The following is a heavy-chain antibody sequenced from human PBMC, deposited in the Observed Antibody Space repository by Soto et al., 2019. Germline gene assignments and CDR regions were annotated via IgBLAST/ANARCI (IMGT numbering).Heavy chain of an antibody. CDR2: INAHSGGT. Sequence: ASVKVSCKASGFSFTGYYIHWLRQAPGQGLEWMGWINAHSGGTEYAQKFQGRVTLTRDTSISTAYMTLSSLRSDDTAIYYCAKDLTRQLAYWLDPWGQGPQVPASS. CDR3: AKDLTRQLAYWLDP. CDR1: GFSFTGYY. D-gene: IGHD6-6*01. J-gene: IGHJ5*02. V-gene: IGHV1-2*02.